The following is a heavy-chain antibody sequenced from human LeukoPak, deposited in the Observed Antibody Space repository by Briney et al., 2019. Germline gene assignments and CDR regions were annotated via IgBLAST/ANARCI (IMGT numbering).Heavy chain of an antibody. Sequence: PSETLSLTCTVSGDSMSRYYWRWLRQPPGKGLEWIGYMYYSGSTKYNPSLKSRVTISVDTSKNQFSLKLSSVTAADTAVYYCGRSRPGSYFDYWGQGTLVTVSS. CDR1: GDSMSRYY. CDR3: GRSRPGSYFDY. V-gene: IGHV4-59*01. J-gene: IGHJ4*02. CDR2: MYYSGST.